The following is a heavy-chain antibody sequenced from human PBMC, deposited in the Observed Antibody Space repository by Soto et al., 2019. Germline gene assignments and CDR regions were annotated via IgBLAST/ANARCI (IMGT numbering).Heavy chain of an antibody. D-gene: IGHD6-6*01. CDR2: IWYDGSNK. Sequence: GGSLRLSCAASGFTFSSYGMHWVRQAPGKGLEWVAVIWYDGSNKYYGDSVKGRFTISRDNSMNTLYLQMNSLRGEDTAVYYCASREDSRSNYYYGMDVWGQGTTVTVSS. J-gene: IGHJ6*02. V-gene: IGHV3-33*01. CDR1: GFTFSSYG. CDR3: ASREDSRSNYYYGMDV.